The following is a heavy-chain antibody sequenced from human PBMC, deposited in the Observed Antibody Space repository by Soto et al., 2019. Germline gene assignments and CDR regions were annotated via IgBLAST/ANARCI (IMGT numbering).Heavy chain of an antibody. CDR1: GFTFSSYS. Sequence: PGGSLRLSCAASGFTFSSYSMNWVRQAPGKGLEWVSSISSSSSYIYYADSVKGRFTISRDNAKNSLYLQMNSLRAEDTAVYYCARDHNRYIVVAYYGMDVWGQGTTVTVSS. V-gene: IGHV3-21*01. CDR2: ISSSSSYI. D-gene: IGHD2-21*01. J-gene: IGHJ6*02. CDR3: ARDHNRYIVVAYYGMDV.